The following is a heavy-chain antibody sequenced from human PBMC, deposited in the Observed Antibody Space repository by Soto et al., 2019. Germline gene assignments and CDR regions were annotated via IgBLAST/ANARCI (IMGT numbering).Heavy chain of an antibody. D-gene: IGHD4-4*01. V-gene: IGHV3-53*01. J-gene: IGHJ4*02. CDR2: IYSGGST. CDR3: AYSRYRGVFDY. CDR1: GFTVSSNY. Sequence: WSLRLSCAASGFTVSSNYMSWVRQAPGKGLEWVSVIYSGGSTYYADSVKGRFTISRDNSKNTLYLQMNSLRAEDTAVYYCAYSRYRGVFDYWGQGTLVTVSS.